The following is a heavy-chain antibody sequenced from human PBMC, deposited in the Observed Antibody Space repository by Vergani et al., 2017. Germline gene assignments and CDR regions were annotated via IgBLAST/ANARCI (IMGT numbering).Heavy chain of an antibody. CDR1: GFSLSTSGVG. J-gene: IGHJ4*02. D-gene: IGHD6-13*01. V-gene: IGHV2-5*01. Sequence: QITLKESGPTLVKPTQTLTLTCTFSGFSLSTSGVGVGWIRQPPGKALEWLALIYWNDDKRYSPSLKSRLTITKDTSKNQVVLTMTNMDPVDTATYYCAHRRRSSSWYSSXFDYWGQGTLVTVSS. CDR2: IYWNDDK. CDR3: AHRRRSSSWYSSXFDY.